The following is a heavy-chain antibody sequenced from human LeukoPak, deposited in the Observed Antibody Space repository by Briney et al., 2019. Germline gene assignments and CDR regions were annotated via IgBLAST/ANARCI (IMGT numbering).Heavy chain of an antibody. CDR2: IYHSGST. J-gene: IGHJ4*02. D-gene: IGHD1-26*01. V-gene: IGHV4-39*07. Sequence: SETLSLTCTVSGGSISSGDYYWGWIRQPPGKGLEWIGSIYHSGSTYYNPSLKNRVTISVDTSKNQFSLKLSSVTAADTAVYYCASLPSVGATTGVDYWGQGTLVTVSS. CDR3: ASLPSVGATTGVDY. CDR1: GGSISSGDYY.